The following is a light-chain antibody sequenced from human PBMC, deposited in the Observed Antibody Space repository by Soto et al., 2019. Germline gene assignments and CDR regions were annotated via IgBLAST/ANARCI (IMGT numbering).Light chain of an antibody. V-gene: IGKV3D-20*02. CDR3: QQRSNWPSIT. Sequence: EIVLTQSPGTLSLSPGERATLSCRASQSVSSSYLAWYQQKPAQAPRLLIYGASSRATGIPDRFSGSGSGTDFTLTISRLEPEDFAVYYCQQRSNWPSITFGQGTRLEIK. J-gene: IGKJ5*01. CDR1: QSVSSSY. CDR2: GAS.